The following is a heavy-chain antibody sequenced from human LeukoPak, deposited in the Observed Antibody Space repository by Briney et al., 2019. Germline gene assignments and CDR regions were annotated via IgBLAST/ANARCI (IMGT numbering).Heavy chain of an antibody. Sequence: GGSLRLSCAASGFTVSNYVMHWVRQAPGKGLEWVALISSDGSNTYYADSVKGRLTISRDNSKNTLYLQMNSLRAEDTALYYCARGTHAVVAGNYWGQGTLVTVSS. J-gene: IGHJ4*02. CDR2: ISSDGSNT. D-gene: IGHD2-15*01. CDR3: ARGTHAVVAGNY. CDR1: GFTVSNYV. V-gene: IGHV3-30-3*01.